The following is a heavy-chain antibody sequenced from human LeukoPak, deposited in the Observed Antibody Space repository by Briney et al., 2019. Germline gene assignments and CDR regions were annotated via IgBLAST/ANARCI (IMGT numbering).Heavy chain of an antibody. V-gene: IGHV1-2*06. CDR3: ARVYRLYSSSSMDY. CDR2: INPNSGGT. Sequence: ASVKVSCKASGYTFTGYYMHWVRQAPGHGLEWMGRINPNSGGTNYAQKFQGRVTMTRDTSISTAYMELSRLRSDDTAVYYCARVYRLYSSSSMDYWGQGTLVTVSS. D-gene: IGHD6-6*01. CDR1: GYTFTGYY. J-gene: IGHJ4*02.